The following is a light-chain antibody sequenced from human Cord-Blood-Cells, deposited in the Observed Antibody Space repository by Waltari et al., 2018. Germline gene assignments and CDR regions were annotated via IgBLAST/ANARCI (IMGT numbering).Light chain of an antibody. CDR2: AES. CDR3: QQLNSYPVT. CDR1: QGISSY. V-gene: IGKV1-9*01. Sequence: DIQLTQSPSFLYASVGDRVTITCRASQGISSYLAWYQQKPGKAPKLLIYAESKLQSGVPSRLSGSGSGTEFTLTISSLQPEDFATYYCQQLNSYPVTFGQGTKVEIK. J-gene: IGKJ1*01.